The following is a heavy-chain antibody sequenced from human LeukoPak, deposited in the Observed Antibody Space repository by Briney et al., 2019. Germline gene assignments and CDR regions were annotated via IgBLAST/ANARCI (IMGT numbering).Heavy chain of an antibody. Sequence: ASVKVSCKASGYSFTGYFLHWVRQAPGQGLEWMGWINPNNGLTNYTQKFKGKVTMTRDTSSATGYMELNRLTSDDTAVFYCARAWGSLYDFDHWGQGTLVTVSS. V-gene: IGHV1-2*02. CDR3: ARAWGSLYDFDH. J-gene: IGHJ4*02. D-gene: IGHD3-16*01. CDR2: INPNNGLT. CDR1: GYSFTGYF.